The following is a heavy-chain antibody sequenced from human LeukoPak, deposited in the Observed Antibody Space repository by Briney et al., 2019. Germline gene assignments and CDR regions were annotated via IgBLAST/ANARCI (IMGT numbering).Heavy chain of an antibody. D-gene: IGHD1-1*01. Sequence: GGSLRLSCTASGFTFGDYAMSWVRQAPGKGLEWVGFIRSKAYGGTTEYAASVKGRFTISRDDSKSIAYLQMNSLKTEDTAVYYCTGGDLDVYFDYWGQGTLVTVSS. CDR1: GFTFGDYA. CDR2: IRSKAYGGTT. V-gene: IGHV3-49*04. J-gene: IGHJ4*02. CDR3: TGGDLDVYFDY.